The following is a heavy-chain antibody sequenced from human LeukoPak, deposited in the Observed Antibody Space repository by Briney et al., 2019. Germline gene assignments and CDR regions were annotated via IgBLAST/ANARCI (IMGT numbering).Heavy chain of an antibody. V-gene: IGHV3-23*01. D-gene: IGHD3-22*01. J-gene: IGHJ4*02. CDR2: ISGSGGST. Sequence: GGSLRLSCAASGFTFSSYAMSWVRQAPGKGLEWVSAISGSGGSTYYADSVKGRFTISRDNSKNTLYLQMNSLRAEDTAVYYCAKAAESYDSSGYQTPFDYWGRGTLVTVSS. CDR1: GFTFSSYA. CDR3: AKAAESYDSSGYQTPFDY.